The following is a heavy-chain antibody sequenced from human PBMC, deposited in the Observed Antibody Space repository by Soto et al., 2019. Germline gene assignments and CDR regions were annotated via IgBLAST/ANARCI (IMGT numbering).Heavy chain of an antibody. D-gene: IGHD5-18*01. CDR3: ARDGAAMGQVDYYYYGMDV. J-gene: IGHJ6*02. CDR2: ISAYNGNT. CDR1: GYTFTSYG. Sequence: QVQLVQSGAEVKKPGASVKVSCKASGYTFTSYGISWVRQAPGQGREWMGWISAYNGNTNYAQKLQGRVTMTTDTPTSTAYMELRSLRSDDTAVYYCARDGAAMGQVDYYYYGMDVWGQGTTVTVSS. V-gene: IGHV1-18*01.